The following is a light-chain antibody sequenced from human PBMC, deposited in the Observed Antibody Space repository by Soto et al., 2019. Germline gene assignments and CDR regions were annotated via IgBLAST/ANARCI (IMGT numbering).Light chain of an antibody. J-gene: IGLJ1*01. CDR3: AACEDTLNGFV. Sequence: QSVLTQPPSASGAPGQRVTISCSGSSSNIGSNTVNWYQQLPGTAPKLLIYTNNQRPSGVRDRFSGSRSGTSASLVISGLQSEDEADYYCAACEDTLNGFVFGPGTKVTVL. V-gene: IGLV1-44*01. CDR1: SSNIGSNT. CDR2: TNN.